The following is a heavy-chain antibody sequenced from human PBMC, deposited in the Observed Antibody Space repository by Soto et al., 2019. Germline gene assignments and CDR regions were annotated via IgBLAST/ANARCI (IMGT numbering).Heavy chain of an antibody. J-gene: IGHJ3*02. CDR1: GFTFSSYG. V-gene: IGHV3-30*18. CDR2: ISYDGSNK. D-gene: IGHD5-12*01. Sequence: PGGSLRLSCAASGFTFSSYGMHWVRQAPGKGLEWVAVISYDGSNKYYADSVKGRFTISRDNSKNTLYLQMNSLRAEDTAVYYCAKEGSGYSGYDNAFDIWGQGTMVTVS. CDR3: AKEGSGYSGYDNAFDI.